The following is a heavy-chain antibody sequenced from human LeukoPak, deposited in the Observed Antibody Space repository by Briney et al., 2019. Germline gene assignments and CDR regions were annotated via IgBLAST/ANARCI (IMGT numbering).Heavy chain of an antibody. Sequence: XGSXXXXXXASGFTFSSXWXXXVRXAPGKGRXGXANIKQDGSEKYYVDSVKGRFTISRDNAKNSLYLQMNSLRAEDTAVYYCARSNQLLDAFDIWGQGTMVTVSS. D-gene: IGHD2-2*01. J-gene: IGHJ3*02. CDR2: IKQDGSEK. CDR3: ARSNQLLDAFDI. CDR1: GFTFSSXW. V-gene: IGHV3-7*01.